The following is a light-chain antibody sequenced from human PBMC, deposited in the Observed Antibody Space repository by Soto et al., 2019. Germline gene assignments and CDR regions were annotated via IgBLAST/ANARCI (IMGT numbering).Light chain of an antibody. CDR3: SSYKRGATLV. Sequence: QSALTQPASVSGSPGQSITISCTGTSSDVGGYNHVAWYQQYPGKAPKLIIFEVSDRPSGIANRFSGSKSANTASLSISGLPAEDEADYYCSSYKRGATLVFGGGTKLTVL. CDR1: SSDVGGYNH. V-gene: IGLV2-14*01. J-gene: IGLJ2*01. CDR2: EVS.